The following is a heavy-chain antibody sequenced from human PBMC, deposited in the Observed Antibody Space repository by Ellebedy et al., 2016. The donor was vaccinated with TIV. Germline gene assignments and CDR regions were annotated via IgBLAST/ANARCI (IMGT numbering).Heavy chain of an antibody. V-gene: IGHV3-64*04. CDR1: GFTFSSYA. D-gene: IGHD3-10*01. CDR2: ISSNGGST. J-gene: IGHJ6*02. CDR3: ARALTMVRGVIIYGMDV. Sequence: GGSLRLXXAASGFTFSSYAMHWVRQAPGKGLEYVSAISSNGGSTYYADSVKGRFTISRDNAKNSLYLQMNSLRAEDTAVYYCARALTMVRGVIIYGMDVWGQGTTVTVSS.